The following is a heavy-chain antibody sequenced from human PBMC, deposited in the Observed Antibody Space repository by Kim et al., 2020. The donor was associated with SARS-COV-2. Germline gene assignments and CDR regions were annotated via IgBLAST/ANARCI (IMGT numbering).Heavy chain of an antibody. CDR1: GFTFSSYW. J-gene: IGHJ4*02. D-gene: IGHD3-16*01. V-gene: IGHV3-7*01. Sequence: GGSLRPSCAASGFTFSSYWMRWVRQAPGKGLERVAIINKDGGGKYYVDSVKGRFTISRDKAKNLLYLQMNSLRAEDTAVYFFVRVDRHLGGLKVMFDYWGREAQVT. CDR2: INKDGGGK. CDR3: VRVDRHLGGLKVMFDY.